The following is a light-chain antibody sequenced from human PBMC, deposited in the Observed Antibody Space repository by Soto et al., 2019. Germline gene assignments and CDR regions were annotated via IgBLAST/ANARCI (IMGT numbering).Light chain of an antibody. CDR3: QQRRT. J-gene: IGKJ1*01. CDR1: QSISYW. CDR2: DAS. Sequence: IHMAFAPWPTSASVGDSVTITCRASQSISYWLAWYQQKPGKAPKFLIYDASTSESGVPSRFSGSGFGTEFRLTISSLQPDDFGSYDCQQRRTFGQGTKVDI. V-gene: IGKV1-5*01.